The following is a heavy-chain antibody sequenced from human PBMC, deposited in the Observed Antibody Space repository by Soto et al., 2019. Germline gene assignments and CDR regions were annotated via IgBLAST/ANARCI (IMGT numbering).Heavy chain of an antibody. Sequence: QVQLQESGPGLVKPSETLSLTCTVSGASIRDYYWSWIRQPPGKGLEWIGYIYYSGSNNYNPSLKSRVTFSLDTPKNQFSLQLSSVAAADTAVYYCVRGVFPDVAGQIDYWGPGALVNGPS. CDR3: VRGVFPDVAGQIDY. CDR1: GASIRDYY. V-gene: IGHV4-59*01. CDR2: IYYSGSN. J-gene: IGHJ4*02. D-gene: IGHD6-19*01.